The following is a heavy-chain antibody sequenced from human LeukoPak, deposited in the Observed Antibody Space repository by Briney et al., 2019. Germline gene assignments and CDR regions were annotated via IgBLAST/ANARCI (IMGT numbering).Heavy chain of an antibody. V-gene: IGHV3-64*01. CDR3: ARGRQQLAPNDAFDI. J-gene: IGHJ3*02. CDR2: ISSNGGST. D-gene: IGHD6-13*01. Sequence: GGSLRLSCAASGFTFSSYAMHWVRQAPGKGLEYVSAISSNGGSTYYANSVKGRFTISRDNSKNTLYLQMGSLRAEDMAVYYCARGRQQLAPNDAFDIWGQGTMVTVSS. CDR1: GFTFSSYA.